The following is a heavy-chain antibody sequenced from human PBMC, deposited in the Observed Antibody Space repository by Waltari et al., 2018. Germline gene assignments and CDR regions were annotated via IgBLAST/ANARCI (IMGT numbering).Heavy chain of an antibody. Sequence: EVQLVESGGGLLQPGGSLRHSGAASGLTVSRTSMSWVRQAPVKGLEWLSAIYSGGNTFYADSVKGRFNISIDNSKNTLYLQMNSLRVDDTAVYYCARDDSYGQFMRFDFWGQGTVVTVSS. CDR3: ARDDSYGQFMRFDF. J-gene: IGHJ4*02. D-gene: IGHD5-18*01. CDR1: GLTVSRTS. CDR2: IYSGGNT. V-gene: IGHV3-53*01.